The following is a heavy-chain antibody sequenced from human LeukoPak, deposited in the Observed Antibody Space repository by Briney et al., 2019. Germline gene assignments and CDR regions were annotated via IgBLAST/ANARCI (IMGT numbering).Heavy chain of an antibody. V-gene: IGHV4-39*07. J-gene: IGHJ4*02. Sequence: SETLSLTCTVSGRSISSSSYYWGWIRQPPGKGLEWNGSIYYSGSTYYNPYLKSRVTISVDTSNNQFSLKLSSVGAADTAVYYCARGSYYNGSGSYDPMDYWGQGTLATVSS. CDR2: IYYSGST. CDR3: ARGSYYNGSGSYDPMDY. D-gene: IGHD3-10*01. CDR1: GRSISSSSYY.